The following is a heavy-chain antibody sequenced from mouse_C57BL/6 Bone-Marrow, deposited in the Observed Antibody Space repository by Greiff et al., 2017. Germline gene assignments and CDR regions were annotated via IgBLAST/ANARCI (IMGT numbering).Heavy chain of an antibody. Sequence: EVKLMESGPELVKPGASVKIPCKASGYTFTDYNMDWVKQSHGKSLEWIGDINPNNGGTIYNQKFKGKATLTVDKSSSTAYMELRSLTSEDTAVYYCARYDGYFWFAYWGQGTLVTVSA. J-gene: IGHJ3*01. V-gene: IGHV1-18*01. CDR2: INPNNGGT. CDR3: ARYDGYFWFAY. D-gene: IGHD2-3*01. CDR1: GYTFTDYN.